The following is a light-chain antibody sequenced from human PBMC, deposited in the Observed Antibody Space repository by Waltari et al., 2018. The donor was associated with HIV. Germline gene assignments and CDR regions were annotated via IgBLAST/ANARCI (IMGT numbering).Light chain of an antibody. J-gene: IGKJ3*01. CDR1: QTVNNK. CDR2: DAS. CDR3: QQSFSYPLT. Sequence: DIQMTQSPSSLSASVGDSVTITCRASQTVNNKLNWYQQKPGEAPKVVIYDASTLQSGVPSRFRGGGSWTDFTLTITSLQLDDFATYFCQQSFSYPLTFCPGTKVDI. V-gene: IGKV1-39*01.